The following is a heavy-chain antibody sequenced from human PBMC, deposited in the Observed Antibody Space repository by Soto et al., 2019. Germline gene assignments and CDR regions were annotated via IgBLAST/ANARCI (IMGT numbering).Heavy chain of an antibody. Sequence: EVQLVESGGGLVKPGGSLRLSCAASGFTFSSYSMNWVRQAPGKGLEWVSSISSSRSNIHYADSVKGRFTISRDNAKNSLYLQMTSLRAEDTAVYYCARDLYSSSARYFDYWGQGTLGSVSS. V-gene: IGHV3-21*01. D-gene: IGHD6-6*01. CDR2: ISSSRSNI. CDR3: ARDLYSSSARYFDY. CDR1: GFTFSSYS. J-gene: IGHJ4*02.